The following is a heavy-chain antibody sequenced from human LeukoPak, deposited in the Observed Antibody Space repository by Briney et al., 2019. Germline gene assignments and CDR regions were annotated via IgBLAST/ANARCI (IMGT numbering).Heavy chain of an antibody. Sequence: GGSLRLSRAASGFTFSSYGMHWVRQAPGKGLEWVAVISYDGSNKYYADSVKGRFTISRDNSKNTLYLQMNSPRAEDTAVYYCAKEDYGGNSVLKDAWGQGTLVTVSS. J-gene: IGHJ5*02. D-gene: IGHD4-23*01. CDR3: AKEDYGGNSVLKDA. CDR1: GFTFSSYG. V-gene: IGHV3-30*18. CDR2: ISYDGSNK.